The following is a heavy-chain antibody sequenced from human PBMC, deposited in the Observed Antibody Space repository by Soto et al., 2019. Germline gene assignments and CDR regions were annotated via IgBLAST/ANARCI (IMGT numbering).Heavy chain of an antibody. D-gene: IGHD6-19*01. CDR3: ARDALGLQWLPYDFDY. V-gene: IGHV1-18*01. CDR1: GGTFSSYA. Sequence: GASVKVSCKASGGTFSSYAISWVRQAPGQGLEWLGWTIPYNGNTNYAQKFQGRLSMTTDTSTSTTYMELRSLRSDDTAVYYCARDALGLQWLPYDFDYWGQGTLVTVS. CDR2: TIPYNGNT. J-gene: IGHJ4*02.